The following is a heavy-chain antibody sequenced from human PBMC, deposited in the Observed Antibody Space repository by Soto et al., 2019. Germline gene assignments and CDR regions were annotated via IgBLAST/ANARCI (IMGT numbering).Heavy chain of an antibody. J-gene: IGHJ4*02. CDR2: INPDSGAT. D-gene: IGHD2-8*02. CDR3: ARGDYGTGGYPFPYFGY. CDR1: GYSFTGYY. Sequence: HEHLVQSGAEVKRPGASLKVSCKASGYSFTGYYIHWVRQAPGQGLEWMGWINPDSGATNYAQNFHGRVTLTSDTSISTASMDLTSLTPDDTAVYYCARGDYGTGGYPFPYFGYWGQGTLVIVSS. V-gene: IGHV1-2*02.